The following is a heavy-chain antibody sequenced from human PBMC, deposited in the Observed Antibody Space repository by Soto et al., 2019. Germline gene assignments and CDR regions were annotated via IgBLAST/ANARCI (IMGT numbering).Heavy chain of an antibody. CDR1: GFTFSSYA. J-gene: IGHJ4*02. D-gene: IGHD6-6*01. Sequence: GGSLRLSCAASGFTFSSYAMSWVRLAPGKGLEWFSSIGGSGGTYYADSVKGRFTISRDISENTVYLELDKLTVDDTAVYYCARAREPEYSSSIFFDYWGRGTLVTVSS. CDR2: IGGSGGT. CDR3: ARAREPEYSSSIFFDY. V-gene: IGHV3-23*01.